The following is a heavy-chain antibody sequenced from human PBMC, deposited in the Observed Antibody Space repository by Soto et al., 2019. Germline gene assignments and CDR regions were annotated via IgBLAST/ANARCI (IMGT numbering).Heavy chain of an antibody. D-gene: IGHD6-13*01. CDR3: AREWGQQLVLYGFDP. V-gene: IGHV4-34*01. Sequence: SETLSLTCAVYGGSFSGYYWSWIRQPPGKGLEWIGEINHSGSTNYNPSLKSRVTISVDTSKNQFSLRLSSVTAADTAVYYCAREWGQQLVLYGFDPWGQGTLVTVSS. J-gene: IGHJ5*02. CDR1: GGSFSGYY. CDR2: INHSGST.